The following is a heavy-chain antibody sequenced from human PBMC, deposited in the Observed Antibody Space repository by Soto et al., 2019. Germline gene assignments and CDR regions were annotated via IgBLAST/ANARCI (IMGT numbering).Heavy chain of an antibody. V-gene: IGHV1-69*06. J-gene: IGHJ6*02. CDR2: ILPIFGTA. D-gene: IGHD2-2*01. CDR3: ARASTLTVHCGSVSCPRMDV. Sequence: QVQLVQSGAEVKKPGSPVKFSCKASGGTFSSYAISWVRQAPGQGLEWMGGILPIFGTANYARKFQGRVTITADRSTSTAYMELSSLRSEDTAVYYCARASTLTVHCGSVSCPRMDVWGQGTTVTVSS. CDR1: GGTFSSYA.